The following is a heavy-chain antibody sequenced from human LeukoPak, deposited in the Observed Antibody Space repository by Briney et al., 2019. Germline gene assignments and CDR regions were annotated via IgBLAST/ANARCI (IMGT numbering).Heavy chain of an antibody. CDR2: IYYSGST. V-gene: IGHV4-59*08. Sequence: SETLSLTCTVPGGPISSYYWSWIRQPPGKGLEWIGYIYYSGSTNYNPSLKSRVTISVDTSKNQFSLKLSSVTAADTAVYYCARHVSSWYRSWFDPWGQGTLVTVSS. D-gene: IGHD6-13*01. J-gene: IGHJ5*02. CDR1: GGPISSYY. CDR3: ARHVSSWYRSWFDP.